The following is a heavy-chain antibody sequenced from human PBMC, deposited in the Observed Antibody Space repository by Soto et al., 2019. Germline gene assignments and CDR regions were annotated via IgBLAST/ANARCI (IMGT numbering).Heavy chain of an antibody. CDR2: IYYSGST. D-gene: IGHD3-10*01. J-gene: IGHJ4*02. V-gene: IGHV4-31*03. CDR1: GGSISSGGYY. CDR3: ARGVTRVRGVIHTPYFDY. Sequence: QVQLQESGPGLVKPSQTLSLTCTVSGGSISSGGYYWSWIRQHPGKGLEWIGYIYYSGSTYYNPSLQSRVTLSVDTSKNQFSLKLSAVTAADTAVYYCARGVTRVRGVIHTPYFDYWGQGTLVTVSS.